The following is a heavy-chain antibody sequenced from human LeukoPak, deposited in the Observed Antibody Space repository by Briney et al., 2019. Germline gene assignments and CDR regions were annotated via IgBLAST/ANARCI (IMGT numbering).Heavy chain of an antibody. V-gene: IGHV4-4*07. CDR3: ARGPYGITMVRGVLGYFDY. J-gene: IGHJ4*02. CDR1: DGSMKSYH. CDR2: IYTSGST. Sequence: PSETLSLTCSVSDGSMKSYHWSWIRQPAGKGLEWIGRIYTSGSTYYNPSLKSRVTISVDTSKNQFSLKLSSVTAADTAVYYCARGPYGITMVRGVLGYFDYWGQGTLVTVSS. D-gene: IGHD3-10*01.